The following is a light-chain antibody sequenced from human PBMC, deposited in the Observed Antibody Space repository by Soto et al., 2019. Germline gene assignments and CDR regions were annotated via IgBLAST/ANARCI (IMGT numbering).Light chain of an antibody. J-gene: IGKJ4*01. CDR3: QQCYSTPRVT. CDR2: AAS. CDR1: QSISSY. V-gene: IGKV1-39*01. Sequence: DIQITQSPSSLSASVGDRVTITCRASQSISSYLNWYQQKPGKAPKLLIYAASSLQSGVPSRFSGSGSGTDFTLTISSLQPEDFAAYYCQQCYSTPRVTFGGGTKVEIK.